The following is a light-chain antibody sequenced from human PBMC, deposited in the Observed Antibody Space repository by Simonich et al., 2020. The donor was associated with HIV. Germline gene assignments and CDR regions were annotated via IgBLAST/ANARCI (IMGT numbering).Light chain of an antibody. CDR1: RGHSSYA. J-gene: IGLJ3*02. CDR2: LNSDGSH. CDR3: QTWGTGIQGV. Sequence: QLVLTQSPSASASLGASVKLTCTLSRGHSSYAIAWHQQQPEKGPRYLMKLNSDGSHSKGDGIPDRFSGSSSGAERYLTSSSLQSEDEADYYCQTWGTGIQGVFGGGTKLTVL. V-gene: IGLV4-69*01.